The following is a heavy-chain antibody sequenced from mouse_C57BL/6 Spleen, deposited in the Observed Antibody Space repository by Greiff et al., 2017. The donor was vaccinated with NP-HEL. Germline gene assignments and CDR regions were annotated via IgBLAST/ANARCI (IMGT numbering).Heavy chain of an antibody. CDR1: GYTFTGYW. J-gene: IGHJ2*01. Sequence: QVQLQQSGAELMKPGASVKLSCKAPGYTFTGYWKGWVKQRPGHGLEWIGEILPGSGSTNYNEKFKGKATFTAVTSSNTAYMQLSSLTTEDSAIYYCARKGHPVAFYFDYWGQGTTLTVSS. CDR2: ILPGSGST. D-gene: IGHD3-3*01. V-gene: IGHV1-9*01. CDR3: ARKGHPVAFYFDY.